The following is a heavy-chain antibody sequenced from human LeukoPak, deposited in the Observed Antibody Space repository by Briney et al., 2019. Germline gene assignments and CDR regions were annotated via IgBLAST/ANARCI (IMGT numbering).Heavy chain of an antibody. Sequence: ASVKVSCKASGYTFTSYGFSWVRQAPGQGLEWMGWISGYSGDTNYAQELQGRVTMTTDTSTSTAYMELRSLTSDDTAVYYCARDLSTTWRFDYWGQGTLVTVSS. CDR2: ISGYSGDT. CDR1: GYTFTSYG. V-gene: IGHV1-18*01. D-gene: IGHD5/OR15-5a*01. J-gene: IGHJ4*02. CDR3: ARDLSTTWRFDY.